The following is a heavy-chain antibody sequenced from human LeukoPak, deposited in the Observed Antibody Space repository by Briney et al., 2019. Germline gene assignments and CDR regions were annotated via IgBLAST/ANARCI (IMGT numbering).Heavy chain of an antibody. V-gene: IGHV1-69*13. Sequence: GASVTVSCKASGGTFSSYAISWVRQAPGLGLEWMGGIIPIFGTTNYAQKFQGRVTITADESTSTAYMELSSLRSEDTAVYYCAREAGYCSSTSCYKRKYFDYWGQGTLVTVSS. D-gene: IGHD2-2*02. CDR1: GGTFSSYA. J-gene: IGHJ4*02. CDR3: AREAGYCSSTSCYKRKYFDY. CDR2: IIPIFGTT.